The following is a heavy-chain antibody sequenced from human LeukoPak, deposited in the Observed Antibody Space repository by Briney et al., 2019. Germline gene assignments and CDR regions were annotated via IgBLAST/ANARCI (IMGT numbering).Heavy chain of an antibody. J-gene: IGHJ4*02. Sequence: GASVKVSCKTFGYAFTSYKITWVRQAPGQGLEWMGWISAYNGNTKYAQKFQGRVTMTTDASTSTGYLELRSLRSDDTAVYFCAGGQTGGDYGDPDPLEYWGQGSLVTVSS. CDR2: ISAYNGNT. V-gene: IGHV1-18*01. CDR1: GYAFTSYK. D-gene: IGHD4-17*01. CDR3: AGGQTGGDYGDPDPLEY.